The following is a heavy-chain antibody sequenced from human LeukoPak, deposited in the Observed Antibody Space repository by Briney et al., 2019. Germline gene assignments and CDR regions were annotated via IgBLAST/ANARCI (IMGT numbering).Heavy chain of an antibody. D-gene: IGHD4-17*01. CDR3: ARSFGTTVTTGYYYYMDV. Sequence: SDTLSLTCSVYGGSFNGYYWSWIRQPPGKGLEWIGEINQSGSTNYNPSLKSRVTISVDTSKNQFSLTLSSVTAADTAVYYCARSFGTTVTTGYYYYMDVWGKGTTVTVSS. CDR2: INQSGST. J-gene: IGHJ6*03. CDR1: GGSFNGYY. V-gene: IGHV4-34*01.